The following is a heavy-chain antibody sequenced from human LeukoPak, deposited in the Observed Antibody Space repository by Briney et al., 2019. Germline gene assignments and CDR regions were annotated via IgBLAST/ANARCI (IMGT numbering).Heavy chain of an antibody. CDR2: ISWNSGSI. Sequence: GRSLRLSCAASGLTFDDYAMHWVRQAPGKGLEWVSGISWNSGSIGYADSVKGRFTISRDNAKNSLYLQMNSLRAEDTALYYCAKDRGGSYNYWGQGTLVTVSS. CDR3: AKDRGGSYNY. V-gene: IGHV3-9*01. D-gene: IGHD1-26*01. CDR1: GLTFDDYA. J-gene: IGHJ4*02.